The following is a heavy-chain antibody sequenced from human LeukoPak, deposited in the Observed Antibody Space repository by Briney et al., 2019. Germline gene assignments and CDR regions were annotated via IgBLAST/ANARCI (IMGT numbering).Heavy chain of an antibody. CDR2: IYYSGST. CDR1: GGSISSYY. V-gene: IGHV4-59*01. CDR3: ARVVYGDYVGWFDP. D-gene: IGHD4-17*01. Sequence: SETLSLTCTVSGGSISSYYWSWIRQPPGKGLEWIGYIYYSGSTNYNPSLKSRVTISVDTSKNQFSLKLSSVTAADTAVYYCARVVYGDYVGWFDPWGQGTLVTVSS. J-gene: IGHJ5*02.